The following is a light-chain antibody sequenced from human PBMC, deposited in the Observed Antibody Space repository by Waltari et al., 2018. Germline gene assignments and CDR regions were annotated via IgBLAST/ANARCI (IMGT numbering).Light chain of an antibody. CDR1: SSNIRAGYD. V-gene: IGLV1-40*01. CDR3: QSYDSSLSGVV. Sequence: QSVLTQPPSVSGAPGQRVTIPCTGSSSNIRAGYDVHWYQQLPGTAPKLLIYDNRSRPSGVPDRFSGSKSGTSASLAITGLQAEDEADCYCQSYDSSLSGVVFGGGTKLTVL. J-gene: IGLJ3*02. CDR2: DNR.